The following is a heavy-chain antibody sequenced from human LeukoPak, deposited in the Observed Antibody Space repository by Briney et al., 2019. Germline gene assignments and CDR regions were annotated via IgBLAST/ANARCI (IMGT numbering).Heavy chain of an antibody. CDR1: GYTFSGYY. CDR3: ARTLPNYYYGMDV. CDR2: INPNSGDT. V-gene: IGHV1-2*02. D-gene: IGHD1-26*01. Sequence: ASVKVSCKASGYTFSGYYMHWVRQAPGQGLEWMGWINPNSGDTNYAQKFQGRVSMTRDTSINTAYMELSRLRSDDTSVYYCARTLPNYYYGMDVWGQGTTVTVS. J-gene: IGHJ6*02.